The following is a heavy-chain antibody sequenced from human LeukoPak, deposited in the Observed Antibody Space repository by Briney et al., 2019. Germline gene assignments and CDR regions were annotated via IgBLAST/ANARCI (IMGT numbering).Heavy chain of an antibody. J-gene: IGHJ4*02. CDR3: ARSLRGWLGGSYPLGNDY. CDR1: GGSISSSSYY. D-gene: IGHD1-26*01. Sequence: TSETLSLTCTVSGGSISSSSYYWGWIRQPPGKGLEWIGSIYYSGSTYYNPSLKSRVTISVDTSKNQFSLKLSSVTAADTAVYYCARSLRGWLGGSYPLGNDYWGQGTLVTVSS. CDR2: IYYSGST. V-gene: IGHV4-39*07.